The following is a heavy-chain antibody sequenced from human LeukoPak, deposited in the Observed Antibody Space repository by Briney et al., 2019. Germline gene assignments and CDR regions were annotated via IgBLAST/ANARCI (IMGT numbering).Heavy chain of an antibody. CDR2: ISSSGSTT. Sequence: GGSLRLSCAASGFTFSTYEMNWVRQAPGKGLEWVSYISSSGSTTYYADSVKGRFTISRDNSKNTLYLQMNSLRAEDTAVYYCAKEAVANTFEYFQHWGQGTLVTVSS. J-gene: IGHJ1*01. V-gene: IGHV3-48*03. CDR3: AKEAVANTFEYFQH. CDR1: GFTFSTYE. D-gene: IGHD6-19*01.